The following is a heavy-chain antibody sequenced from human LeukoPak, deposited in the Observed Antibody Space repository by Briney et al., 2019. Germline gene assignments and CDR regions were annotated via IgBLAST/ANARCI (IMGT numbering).Heavy chain of an antibody. CDR1: GFTFSSYG. CDR3: ARDIVVVPAESDYYYGMDV. CDR2: IRYDGSKE. J-gene: IGHJ6*02. D-gene: IGHD2-2*01. Sequence: PGRSLRLSCAASGFTFSSYGMHWVRQAPGKGLEWAAGIRYDGSKEYYADSVKGRFTISRDNSKNTLYLQMNSLRAEDTAVYYCARDIVVVPAESDYYYGMDVWGQGTTVTVSS. V-gene: IGHV3-33*01.